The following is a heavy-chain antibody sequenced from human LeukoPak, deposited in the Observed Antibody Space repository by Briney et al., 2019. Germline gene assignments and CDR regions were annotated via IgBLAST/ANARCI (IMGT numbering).Heavy chain of an antibody. V-gene: IGHV4-59*01. Sequence: SETLSLTCTVSGGSISRYYWSWIRQPPGKGLEWIGYIYYSGSTNYNPSLKSRVTISVDTSKNQFSLKLSSVTAADTAVYYCARIGGIGGHYFDYWGPGTLVTVSS. CDR2: IYYSGST. D-gene: IGHD1-26*01. CDR3: ARIGGIGGHYFDY. CDR1: GGSISRYY. J-gene: IGHJ4*02.